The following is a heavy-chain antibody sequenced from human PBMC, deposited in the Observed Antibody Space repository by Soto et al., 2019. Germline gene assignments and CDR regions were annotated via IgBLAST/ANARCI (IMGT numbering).Heavy chain of an antibody. Sequence: QVQLVQSGAEVKKPGSSVKVSCKASGGTFSPYTINWVRQAPGQGLEWMGRIIPFHGVTNYAQKFQARVTITADKSRSTAYRERSGLRFEDTAMYYCTRDWEITVSTWSFGGFWGRGTLVTVSS. CDR2: IIPFHGVT. V-gene: IGHV1-69*08. D-gene: IGHD3-10*01. CDR3: TRDWEITVSTWSFGGF. J-gene: IGHJ4*02. CDR1: GGTFSPYT.